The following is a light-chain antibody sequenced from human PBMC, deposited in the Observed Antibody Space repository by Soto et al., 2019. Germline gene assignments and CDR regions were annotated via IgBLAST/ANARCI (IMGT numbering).Light chain of an antibody. CDR3: QQYNSYSRT. CDR2: DAS. CDR1: QSISSW. J-gene: IGKJ1*01. Sequence: DIQMTQSPFTLSASLGDRVTITCRASQSISSWLAWYQQKPGKAPKLLIYDASSLESGVPSRFSGSGSGTEVNLTISSLQTDDFATYYCQQYNSYSRTFGQGTKVDIK. V-gene: IGKV1-5*01.